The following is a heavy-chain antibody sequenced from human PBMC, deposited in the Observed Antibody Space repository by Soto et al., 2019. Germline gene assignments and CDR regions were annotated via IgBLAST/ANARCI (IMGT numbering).Heavy chain of an antibody. Sequence: GGSLRLSCAASGFSVSNVHMHWVRQPPGKGLDWVALISAGSGATSYADSVKGRFIMSRDSSENTLFLQMNNLRAEDTAVYYCLFWSPPFDYWGQGTLVTVSS. CDR1: GFSVSNVH. V-gene: IGHV3-66*01. D-gene: IGHD3-3*01. CDR2: ISAGSGAT. J-gene: IGHJ4*02. CDR3: LFWSPPFDY.